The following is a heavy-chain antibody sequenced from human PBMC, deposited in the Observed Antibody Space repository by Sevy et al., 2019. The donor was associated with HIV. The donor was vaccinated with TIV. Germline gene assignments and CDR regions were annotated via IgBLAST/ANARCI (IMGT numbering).Heavy chain of an antibody. D-gene: IGHD2-21*01. V-gene: IGHV3-9*01. CDR3: AKDTPPTAYSDAFDI. CDR1: GFTFDDYA. CDR2: IYWNSGSI. Sequence: GGSLRLSCAASGFTFDDYAMHWVRQAPGKGLECVAGIYWNSGSIGYADSVKGRFTISRDNAKNSLYLQMNSLRAEDTAFYYCAKDTPPTAYSDAFDIWGQGTMVTVSS. J-gene: IGHJ3*02.